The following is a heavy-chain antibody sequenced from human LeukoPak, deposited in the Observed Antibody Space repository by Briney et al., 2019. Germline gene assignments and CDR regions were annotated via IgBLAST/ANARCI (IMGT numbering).Heavy chain of an antibody. CDR3: ARGELIRGVLARSPRPRLYYGMDV. D-gene: IGHD3-10*01. CDR1: GGSIRDSY. V-gene: IGHV4-4*07. CDR2: SYTTGSA. J-gene: IGHJ6*02. Sequence: ASETLSLTCTVSGGSIRDSYWNWIRLPAGRGLEWIGRSYTTGSASYNPSLKSRVTMSFDMSSNQFSLRLTSVTAADTAVYFCARGELIRGVLARSPRPRLYYGMDVWGQGTTVIVSS.